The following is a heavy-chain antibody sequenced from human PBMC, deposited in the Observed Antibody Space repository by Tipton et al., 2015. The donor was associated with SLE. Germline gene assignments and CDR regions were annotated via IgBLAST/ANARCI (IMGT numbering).Heavy chain of an antibody. CDR1: GFIFSSYA. Sequence: SLRLSCAASGFIFSSYAMSWVRQAPGKGLEWVSRTNTDGTTTNYADSVKGRFTISRDNSKNTLYLQMNSLRAEDTAVYYCAREGTQSNYGYFDYWGQGTLVTVSS. CDR3: AREGTQSNYGYFDY. CDR2: TNTDGTTT. J-gene: IGHJ4*02. D-gene: IGHD4-11*01. V-gene: IGHV3-23*01.